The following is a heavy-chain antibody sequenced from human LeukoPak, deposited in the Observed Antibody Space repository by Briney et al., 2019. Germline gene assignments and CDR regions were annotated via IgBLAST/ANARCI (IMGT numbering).Heavy chain of an antibody. V-gene: IGHV1-46*01. CDR2: INPSGGAP. CDR3: ARVRDYGDYNDAFDI. D-gene: IGHD4-17*01. J-gene: IGHJ3*02. Sequence: GASVKVSCKASGYTFTSYFIHWVRQAPGQGLEWMGIINPSGGAPRNVQKFQGRVTITRDTSTSTIYMELSSLRSEGTAVYYCARVRDYGDYNDAFDIWGQGTMVSVSS. CDR1: GYTFTSYF.